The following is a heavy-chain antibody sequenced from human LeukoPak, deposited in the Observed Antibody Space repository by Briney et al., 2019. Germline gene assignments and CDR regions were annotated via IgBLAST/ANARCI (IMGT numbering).Heavy chain of an antibody. J-gene: IGHJ4*02. D-gene: IGHD3-10*01. CDR2: AYYRSKWYI. V-gene: IGHV6-1*01. CDR1: GDSVSGSPAV. Sequence: SQTLSLTCAISGDSVSGSPAVWNWLRQSPSRGLEWLGRAYYRSKWYIDYAESVKGRITITPDTSKNQFSLQLNSVTPEDTAVYYCARGAVRGGTNFDYWGQGTLVTVSS. CDR3: ARGAVRGGTNFDY.